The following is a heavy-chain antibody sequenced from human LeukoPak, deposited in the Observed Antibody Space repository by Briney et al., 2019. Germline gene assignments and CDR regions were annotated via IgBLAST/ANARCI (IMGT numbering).Heavy chain of an antibody. V-gene: IGHV1-2*02. CDR2: INPNSGDT. J-gene: IGHJ4*02. Sequence: ASVKVSCKASGYTFTDYYMHWVRQAPGQGLEWLGWINPNSGDTKYAQRFQGRVTMTRDTSIATAYMELSRLRSDDTAVYYCARDFWKGGGYYSDFWGQGTLVTVSS. D-gene: IGHD3-22*01. CDR3: ARDFWKGGGYYSDF. CDR1: GYTFTDYY.